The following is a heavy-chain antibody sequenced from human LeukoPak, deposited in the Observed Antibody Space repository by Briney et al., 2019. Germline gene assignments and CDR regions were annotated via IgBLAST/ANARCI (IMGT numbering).Heavy chain of an antibody. CDR3: ARVLIAVAGGFDP. Sequence: ASVKVSCKASGYTFTGHYMHWVRQAPGQGLEWMGWINPNSGGTNYAQKFQGRVTMTRDTSISTAYMELSRLRSDDTAVYYCARVLIAVAGGFDPWGREPWSPSPQ. J-gene: IGHJ5*02. V-gene: IGHV1-2*02. CDR2: INPNSGGT. CDR1: GYTFTGHY. D-gene: IGHD6-19*01.